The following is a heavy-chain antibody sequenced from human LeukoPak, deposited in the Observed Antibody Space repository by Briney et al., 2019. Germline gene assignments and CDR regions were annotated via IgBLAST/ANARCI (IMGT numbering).Heavy chain of an antibody. D-gene: IGHD3-10*01. CDR2: ISAYHGNT. Sequence: ASVKVSCKASGYTFTSYGISWVRQAPGQGLEWMGWISAYHGNTYYAQKLQGRVTMTTDKSTSTAYMELRSLRSDDTAVYYCVIIACYYDSGTEREYGGEGTLVTVSS. CDR3: VIIACYYDSGTEREY. V-gene: IGHV1-18*01. CDR1: GYTFTSYG. J-gene: IGHJ4*02.